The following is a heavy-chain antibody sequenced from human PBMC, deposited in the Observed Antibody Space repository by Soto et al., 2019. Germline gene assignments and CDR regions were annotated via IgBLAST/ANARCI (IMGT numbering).Heavy chain of an antibody. CDR2: IYYSGST. V-gene: IGHV4-39*02. CDR1: GGSISSSSYY. CDR3: ARRHSSSFFAS. J-gene: IGHJ4*02. Sequence: SETLSLTCTVSGGSISSSSYYWGWIRQPPGKGLEWIGNIYYSGSTYYNPSLKSRVTISVDTSKNHFSLKLSSVTAADTAVYYCARRHSSSFFASGGQGPLVTVSS. D-gene: IGHD6-13*01.